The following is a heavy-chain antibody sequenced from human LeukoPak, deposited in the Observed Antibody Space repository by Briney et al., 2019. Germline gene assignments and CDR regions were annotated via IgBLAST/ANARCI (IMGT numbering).Heavy chain of an antibody. CDR2: ISSSSSYI. CDR1: GFTFSSYS. J-gene: IGHJ6*03. CDR3: ARDYGDYEPGRHHYYYYYMDV. D-gene: IGHD4-17*01. Sequence: AGGSLRLSCAASGFTFSSYSMNWVRQTPGKGLEWVSSISSSSSYIFYADSVNGRFTMSRDNANKSLFLQMNSLRAEDTAVYYCARDYGDYEPGRHHYYYYYMDVWGKGTTVTVSS. V-gene: IGHV3-21*01.